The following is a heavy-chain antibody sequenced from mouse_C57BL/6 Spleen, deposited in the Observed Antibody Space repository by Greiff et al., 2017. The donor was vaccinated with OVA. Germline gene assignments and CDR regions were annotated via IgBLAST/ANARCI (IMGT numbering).Heavy chain of an antibody. D-gene: IGHD2-2*01. CDR1: GFSFTSYC. V-gene: IGHV1-55*01. Sequence: QVHVKQPGAELVQPSPSVYMSCTASGFSFTSYCITWVQQSPGHGLEWLGVIYPGCGRTSYNEKCKSKATLTVDTSSSTAYMQLSSLTSEDSAVYYCARWDYDGYDKDYAMDYWGQGTSVTVSS. CDR2: IYPGCGRT. CDR3: ARWDYDGYDKDYAMDY. J-gene: IGHJ4*01.